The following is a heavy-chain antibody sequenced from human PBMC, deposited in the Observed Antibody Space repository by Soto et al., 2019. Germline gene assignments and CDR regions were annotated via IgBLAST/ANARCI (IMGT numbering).Heavy chain of an antibody. Sequence: GGSLRLSCAASGFTFSSYAMSWVRQAPGKGLEWVSAISGSGGSTYYADSVKGRFTISRDNSKNTLYLQMNSLRAEDTAVYYCAKDSGFPQDGYNAEYFQHWGQGTLVTVSS. CDR3: AKDSGFPQDGYNAEYFQH. CDR1: GFTFSSYA. D-gene: IGHD5-12*01. J-gene: IGHJ1*01. CDR2: ISGSGGST. V-gene: IGHV3-23*01.